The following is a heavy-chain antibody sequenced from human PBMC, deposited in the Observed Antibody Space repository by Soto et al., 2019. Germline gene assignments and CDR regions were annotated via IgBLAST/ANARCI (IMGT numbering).Heavy chain of an antibody. CDR2: IYYSGST. CDR3: ASTKKLLWFGDQQVLDY. D-gene: IGHD3-10*01. CDR1: GGSISSYY. Sequence: PSETLSLTCTVSGGSISSYYWSWIRQPPGKGLEWIGYIYYSGSTNYNPSLKSRVTISVDTSKNQFSLKLSSVTAADTAVYYCASTKKLLWFGDQQVLDYWGQGTLVTVSS. J-gene: IGHJ4*02. V-gene: IGHV4-59*01.